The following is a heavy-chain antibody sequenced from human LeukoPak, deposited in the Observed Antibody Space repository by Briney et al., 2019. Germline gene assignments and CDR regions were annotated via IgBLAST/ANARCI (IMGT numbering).Heavy chain of an antibody. Sequence: ASVKVSCKASGYTFTSYYMHWVRQAPGQGLEWMAVINPSGGSTSYAQRFQGRVTMTRDTSTSTVYMELSSLRSEDTAVYYCARAPSSGWSIDYWGRGTLVTVSS. CDR1: GYTFTSYY. CDR2: INPSGGST. CDR3: ARAPSSGWSIDY. V-gene: IGHV1-46*01. J-gene: IGHJ4*02. D-gene: IGHD6-19*01.